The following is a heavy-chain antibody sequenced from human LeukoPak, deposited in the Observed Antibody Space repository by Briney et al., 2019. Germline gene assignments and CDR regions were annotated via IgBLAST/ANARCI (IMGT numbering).Heavy chain of an antibody. CDR2: INPNSGGT. V-gene: IGHV1-2*02. Sequence: RASVKVSCKASGYTFTGYYMHWVRQAPGQGLEWMGWINPNSGGTNYAQKFQGRVTMTRDTSISTAYMELSRLRSDDTAVYYCARDFSGYELYHYYYYYMDVWGKGITVTVSS. CDR3: ARDFSGYELYHYYYYYMDV. D-gene: IGHD5-12*01. J-gene: IGHJ6*03. CDR1: GYTFTGYY.